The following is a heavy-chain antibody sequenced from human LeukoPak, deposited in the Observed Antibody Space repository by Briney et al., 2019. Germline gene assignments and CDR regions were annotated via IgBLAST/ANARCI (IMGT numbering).Heavy chain of an antibody. CDR3: ASKVGVDYGDFQVAFDI. CDR1: GGTFSSYA. J-gene: IGHJ3*02. Sequence: ASVKVSCKASGGTFSSYAISWVRQAPGQGLEWMGGIIPIFGTANYAQKFQGRVTITADESTSTAYMELSSLRSEDTAVYYCASKVGVDYGDFQVAFDIWGQGTMDTVSS. D-gene: IGHD4-17*01. CDR2: IIPIFGTA. V-gene: IGHV1-69*13.